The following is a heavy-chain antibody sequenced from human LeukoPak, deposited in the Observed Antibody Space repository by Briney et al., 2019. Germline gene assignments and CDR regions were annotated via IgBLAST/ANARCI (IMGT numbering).Heavy chain of an antibody. Sequence: PSETLSLTCSVSGGSINGDYWSWLRQPPGKGLEWIGYLYYSGSTNYNPSLKSQVTISVDMSKNQFSLKLTSVTAADTAVYYCARGPSGGANNWFDPWGQGILVTVSS. CDR3: ARGPSGGANNWFDP. J-gene: IGHJ5*02. CDR1: GGSINGDY. D-gene: IGHD2-15*01. V-gene: IGHV4-59*01. CDR2: LYYSGST.